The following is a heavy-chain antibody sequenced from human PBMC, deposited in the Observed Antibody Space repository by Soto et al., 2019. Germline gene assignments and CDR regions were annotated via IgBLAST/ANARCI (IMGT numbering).Heavy chain of an antibody. Sequence: GVSVKVCCKASKYPFTSFDLHWVRQATGQGLEWMGWMNPNNGITGFAQKFQGRVTMTRNTSIRTAYMELSSLTSEDTAVYYCTRESYSSDENAFDIWGQGTMVTVSS. V-gene: IGHV1-8*01. CDR1: KYPFTSFD. J-gene: IGHJ3*02. D-gene: IGHD3-22*01. CDR3: TRESYSSDENAFDI. CDR2: MNPNNGIT.